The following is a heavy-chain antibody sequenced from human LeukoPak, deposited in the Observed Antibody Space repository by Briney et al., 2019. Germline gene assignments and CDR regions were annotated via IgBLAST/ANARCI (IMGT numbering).Heavy chain of an antibody. J-gene: IGHJ1*01. Sequence: GGSLRLSCEGSGFTFSNYWMSWVRQAPRKGLEWVANIQQHGSETYYGDSVKGRFTISRDNAKNSLYLQMNSLRAEDTAVYYCATYSSSNGLEFQFWGQGTLVTVSS. CDR3: ATYSSSNGLEFQF. V-gene: IGHV3-7*01. CDR2: IQQHGSET. CDR1: GFTFSNYW. D-gene: IGHD2-2*01.